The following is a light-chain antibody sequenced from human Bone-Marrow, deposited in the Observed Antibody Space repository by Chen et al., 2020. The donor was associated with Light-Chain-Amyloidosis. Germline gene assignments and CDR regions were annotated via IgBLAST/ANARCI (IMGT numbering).Light chain of an antibody. V-gene: IGLV3-25*03. J-gene: IGLJ2*01. CDR3: QSADSSGTYEVI. Sequence: SYELTQPPSVSVSPGQTARITCSGDDLPTKYAYWYQQKPGQAAVLVIHRDTERPSGISERFSCSSSGTTATLNNSGVQAEDEADYHCQSADSSGTYEVIFGGGTKLTVL. CDR2: RDT. CDR1: DLPTKY.